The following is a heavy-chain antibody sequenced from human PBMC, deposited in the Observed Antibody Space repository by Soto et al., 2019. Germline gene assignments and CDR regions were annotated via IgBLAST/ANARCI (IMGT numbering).Heavy chain of an antibody. CDR2: INGGNGNT. V-gene: IGHV1-3*01. J-gene: IGHJ5*02. CDR3: ARGSDGGFDP. D-gene: IGHD2-15*01. CDR1: GYTFTNYA. Sequence: QVQLVQSGAEVKKPGASVKVSCKASGYTFTNYAMQWVRQAPGQRLEWMGWINGGNGNTRYSQKFQGRVTITRDTSASTGYMELSSLKSEDTAVYYCARGSDGGFDPWGQGTLVTVSS.